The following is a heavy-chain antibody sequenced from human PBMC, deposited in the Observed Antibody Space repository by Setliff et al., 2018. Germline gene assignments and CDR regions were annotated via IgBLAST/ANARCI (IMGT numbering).Heavy chain of an antibody. D-gene: IGHD3-3*01. CDR3: ARDATYYDFWSDYSPDAFDI. J-gene: IGHJ3*02. CDR2: IKQDGSEK. V-gene: IGHV3-7*01. Sequence: GGSLRLSCAASGFTFSSYWMSWVRQAPGKGLEWVANIKQDGSEKYYVDSVKGRFTISRDNAKNSLYLKMNSLRAEDTAMYYCARDATYYDFWSDYSPDAFDIWGQGTMVTVSS. CDR1: GFTFSSYW.